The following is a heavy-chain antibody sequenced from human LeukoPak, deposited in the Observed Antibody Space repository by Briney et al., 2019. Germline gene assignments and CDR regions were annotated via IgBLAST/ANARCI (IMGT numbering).Heavy chain of an antibody. CDR1: GFTFSSYA. V-gene: IGHV3-30*04. J-gene: IGHJ4*02. CDR2: ISYDGSNK. D-gene: IGHD3-10*01. CDR3: GRGYASGDYYS. Sequence: GRSLRLSCAASGFTFSSYAMHWVRQAPGKGLEWVAVISYDGSNKYYADSVKGRFTISRDNSKNTLYLQMNSLSAEDTAVYYCGRGYASGDYYSWGQGTLVTVSS.